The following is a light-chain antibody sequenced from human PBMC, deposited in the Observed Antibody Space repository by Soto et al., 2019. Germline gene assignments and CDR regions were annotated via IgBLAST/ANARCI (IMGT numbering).Light chain of an antibody. CDR2: EAS. CDR1: SXDFVSYNR. CDR3: SLYTSENTYV. J-gene: IGLJ1*01. V-gene: IGLV2-18*01. Sequence: QSALTQPPSVSGSPGQSVTIFCTGTSXDFVSYNRVSWYQQPPGTAPKLIIYEASNRPSGVPDRFSGSKSGNTASLTISGLQAADEAAYYCSLYTSENTYVFGTGTRSPS.